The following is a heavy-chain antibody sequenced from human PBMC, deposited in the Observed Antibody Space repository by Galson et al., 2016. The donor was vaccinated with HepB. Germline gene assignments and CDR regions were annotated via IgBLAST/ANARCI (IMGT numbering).Heavy chain of an antibody. CDR3: ARGRRFGEILRIVGWFDS. V-gene: IGHV4-34*01. Sequence: ETLSLTCAVYGGSFGGSCWSWIRQPPGKGLEWIGEIVDGGSKNYNPSLKSRVTISVDTSKNQFSLRMTSMTAADTAVCYCARGRRFGEILRIVGWFDSWGQGTLVTVSP. CDR1: GGSFGGSC. J-gene: IGHJ5*01. CDR2: IVDGGSK. D-gene: IGHD3-10*01.